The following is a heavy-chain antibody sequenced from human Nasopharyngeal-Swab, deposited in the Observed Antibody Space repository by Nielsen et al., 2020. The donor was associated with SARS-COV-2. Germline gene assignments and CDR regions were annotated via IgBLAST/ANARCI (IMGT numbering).Heavy chain of an antibody. CDR3: ARPRRAAADTTDAFDI. J-gene: IGHJ3*02. D-gene: IGHD6-13*01. V-gene: IGHV5-51*01. CDR2: IYPDDSDT. CDR1: GYTFTNYW. Sequence: GESLKISCKGSGYTFTNYWIGWVRLMSGKGLEWMGIIYPDDSDTRYSPSFNGQVTISVDKSRSTAYLQWTSLKASDTAMYYCARPRRAAADTTDAFDIWGQGTMVTVSS.